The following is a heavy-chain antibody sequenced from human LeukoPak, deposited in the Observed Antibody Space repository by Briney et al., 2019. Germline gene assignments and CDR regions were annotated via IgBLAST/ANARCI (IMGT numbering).Heavy chain of an antibody. CDR3: ARGRTTVTTFFSRREYYLDY. D-gene: IGHD4-17*01. Sequence: SETLSLTCAVYGGSFSGYYWSWIRQPPGKGLEWIGEINHSGSTNYNPSLKSRVTISVATSKNQFSLKLSSVTAADTAVYYCARGRTTVTTFFSRREYYLDYWGQGTLVTVSS. V-gene: IGHV4-34*01. CDR1: GGSFSGYY. CDR2: INHSGST. J-gene: IGHJ4*02.